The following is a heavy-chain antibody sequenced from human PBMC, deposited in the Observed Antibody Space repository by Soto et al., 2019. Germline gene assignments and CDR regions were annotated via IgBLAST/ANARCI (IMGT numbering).Heavy chain of an antibody. CDR1: GFTFSSYA. J-gene: IGHJ5*02. V-gene: IGHV3-23*01. CDR2: ISGSGGST. CDR3: AKASPIAAAGWRWFDP. Sequence: EVQLLESGGGLVQPGGSLRLSCAASGFTFSSYAMSWVRQAPGKGLEWVSAISGSGGSTYYADSVKGRFTISRDNSKNTLYLQMNSLRAEDTAVYYCAKASPIAAAGWRWFDPWGQGTLVTVSS. D-gene: IGHD6-13*01.